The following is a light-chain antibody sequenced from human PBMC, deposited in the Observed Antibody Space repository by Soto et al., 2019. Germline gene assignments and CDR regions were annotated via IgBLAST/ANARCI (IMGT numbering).Light chain of an antibody. J-gene: IGKJ4*01. CDR1: QSVKSS. Sequence: EVVLTQSPAILSLSPGERATLSCRASQSVKSSLAWYQQKPGQPPRLLIYDASHRATGIPARFSGSGSGTDLTLTSSSPEPEEVAVYFCQQRSNWPPVTFGGGTKVQI. CDR3: QQRSNWPPVT. CDR2: DAS. V-gene: IGKV3-11*01.